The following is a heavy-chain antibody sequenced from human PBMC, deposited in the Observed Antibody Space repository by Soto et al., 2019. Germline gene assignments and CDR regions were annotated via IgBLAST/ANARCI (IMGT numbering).Heavy chain of an antibody. D-gene: IGHD5-18*01. CDR1: AVSISSYY. CDR2: IYYSGST. J-gene: IGHJ4*01. Sequence: SENLSVPDTVSAVSISSYYRSWIRQPPGKGLEWIGYIYYSGSTNYNPSLKSRVTISVDTSKNQFSLKLSSVTAADTAVYYCARADPYSYGNFAYWAHLTLLTIS. V-gene: IGHV4-59*01. CDR3: ARADPYSYGNFAY.